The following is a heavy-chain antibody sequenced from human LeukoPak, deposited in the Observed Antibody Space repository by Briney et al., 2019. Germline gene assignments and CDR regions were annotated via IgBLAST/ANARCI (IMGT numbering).Heavy chain of an antibody. Sequence: GGSLRLSCAASGFTFSSYDMSWVRQAPGKGLEWVSVISGSGVSTYYADSVKGRFTISRDNSKNTLYLQMNSLRAEDTAVYYCAKDQEVMITFGGVIVESYYFDYWGQGTLVTVSS. CDR3: AKDQEVMITFGGVIVESYYFDY. D-gene: IGHD3-16*02. CDR1: GFTFSSYD. V-gene: IGHV3-23*01. J-gene: IGHJ4*02. CDR2: ISGSGVST.